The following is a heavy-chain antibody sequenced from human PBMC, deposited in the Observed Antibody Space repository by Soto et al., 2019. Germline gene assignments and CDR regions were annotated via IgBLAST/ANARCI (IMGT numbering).Heavy chain of an antibody. CDR2: TYHSGST. Sequence: QVQLQESGPGLVKPSGTLSLTCAVSGGSVSSSNWWSWVRQPPGKGLEWIGETYHSGSTNYNPSLKSRATISVDKSKNQFSLNLSSLTAADTAVYYCTYSVHRFDSWGQGTLVTVSS. CDR3: TYSVHRFDS. J-gene: IGHJ4*02. D-gene: IGHD1-26*01. V-gene: IGHV4-4*02. CDR1: GGSVSSSNW.